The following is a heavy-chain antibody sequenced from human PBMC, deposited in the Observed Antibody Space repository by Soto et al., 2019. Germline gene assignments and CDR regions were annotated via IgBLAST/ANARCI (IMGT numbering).Heavy chain of an antibody. Sequence: PAETLSLTCSVSGGSISSYYWSWIRQPPGKGREWIGYIYYSGSTNYNPSLKSRVTISVDTSKNQFSLKLSSVTAADTAVYYCERVSSGLRFLEWLPEEFDYWGQGTLVTVSS. V-gene: IGHV4-59*01. CDR2: IYYSGST. CDR1: GGSISSYY. J-gene: IGHJ4*02. D-gene: IGHD3-3*01. CDR3: ERVSSGLRFLEWLPEEFDY.